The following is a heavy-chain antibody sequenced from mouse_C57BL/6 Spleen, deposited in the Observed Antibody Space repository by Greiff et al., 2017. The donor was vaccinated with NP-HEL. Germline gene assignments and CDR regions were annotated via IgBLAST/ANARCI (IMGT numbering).Heavy chain of an antibody. Sequence: EVKVEESGPGLVKPSQSLSLTCSVTGYSITSGYYWYWIRQFPGNKLEWMGYISYDGSNNYNPTLKNRISITRDPSKNQFFLKMNSVTTEDTATXSCARVRDYDGYFGVWGTGATVTVSS. CDR3: ARVRDYDGYFGV. D-gene: IGHD1-1*01. CDR2: ISYDGSN. V-gene: IGHV3-6*01. CDR1: GYSITSGYY. J-gene: IGHJ1*03.